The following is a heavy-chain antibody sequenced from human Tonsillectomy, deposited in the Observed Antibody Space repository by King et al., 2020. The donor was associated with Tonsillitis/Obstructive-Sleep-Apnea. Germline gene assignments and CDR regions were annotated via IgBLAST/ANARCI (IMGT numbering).Heavy chain of an antibody. CDR3: ARDVEPEAFDI. CDR1: GFTFSDYY. Sequence: VQLVEAGGGLVKPGASLRLSCAASGFTFSDYYMSWIRQAPGKGLEWLAYISSSDSIINYADSVKGRFTISRDNAKNSLYQQMRSLSDEDTAVYYCARDVEPEAFDIWGQGTMVTVSS. D-gene: IGHD1-26*01. CDR2: ISSSDSII. V-gene: IGHV3-11*01. J-gene: IGHJ3*02.